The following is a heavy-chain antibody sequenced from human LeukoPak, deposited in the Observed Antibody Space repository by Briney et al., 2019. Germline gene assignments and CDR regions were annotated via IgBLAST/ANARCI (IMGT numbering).Heavy chain of an antibody. CDR2: IYYSGST. V-gene: IGHV4-39*01. CDR1: GGSISSSSYY. D-gene: IGHD5-18*01. Sequence: SETLSLTCTVSGGSISSSSYYWGWIRQPPGKGLEWIGSIYYSGSTYYNPSLKSRVTISVDTSKNQFSLKLSSVTAADTAMYYCARQPANTAAFDIWGLGTMVTVSS. J-gene: IGHJ3*02. CDR3: ARQPANTAAFDI.